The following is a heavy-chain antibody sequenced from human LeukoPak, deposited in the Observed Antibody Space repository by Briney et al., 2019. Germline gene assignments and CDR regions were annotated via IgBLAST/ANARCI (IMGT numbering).Heavy chain of an antibody. CDR3: ASVDTATLHFNF. CDR2: VYYSGTT. Sequence: SETLSLTCTVSGDSISSSSYFWGWIRQPPGKGLEWIGNVYYSGTTYYNPSLKSRVTISVDTSKNQFSPRLNSVTAADTAVYYCASVDTATLHFNFWGQGTLVTVSS. D-gene: IGHD5-18*01. V-gene: IGHV4-39*01. CDR1: GDSISSSSYF. J-gene: IGHJ4*02.